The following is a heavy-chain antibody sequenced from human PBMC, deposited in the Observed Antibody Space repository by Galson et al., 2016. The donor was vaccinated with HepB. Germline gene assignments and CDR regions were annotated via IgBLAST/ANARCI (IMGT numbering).Heavy chain of an antibody. CDR3: ARVFSSSWFYYFDF. V-gene: IGHV4-61*01. J-gene: IGHJ4*02. CDR1: GGSVNSGRYY. CDR2: IYYSGIT. D-gene: IGHD6-13*01. Sequence: TLSLTCTVSGGSVNSGRYYWCWLRQPPGKGLEWIGYIYYSGITNYNPSLKSRVAISVDTSKNQFSLKLTSVTAADTAVYYCARVFSSSWFYYFDFWGQGIQVTVSS.